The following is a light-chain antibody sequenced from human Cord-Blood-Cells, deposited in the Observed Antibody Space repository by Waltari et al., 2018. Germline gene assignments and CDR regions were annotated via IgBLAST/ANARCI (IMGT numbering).Light chain of an antibody. V-gene: IGLV2-14*01. CDR2: DVC. CDR1: RSDCGGYIY. CDR3: SSYTNSSTPVV. J-gene: IGLJ2*01. Sequence: SALTQPASVSVSPGQPITIPCPGTRSDCGGYIYVSWYQQHPGKAPKLMIYDVCNPPSGVYKRFSGSKSGNTASLTISGLQAEDKADYYCSSYTNSSTPVVFGGGTKLTVL.